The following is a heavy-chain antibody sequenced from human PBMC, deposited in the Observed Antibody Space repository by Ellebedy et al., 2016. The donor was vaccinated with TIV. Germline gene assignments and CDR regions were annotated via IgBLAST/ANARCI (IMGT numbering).Heavy chain of an antibody. CDR1: GYTFTAYY. J-gene: IGHJ4*02. CDR2: INPNSGGT. V-gene: IGHV1-2*02. Sequence: AASVKVSCKASGYTFTAYYMHWVRQAPGQGLEWMGWINPNSGGTNYAQNFQGRVTMTRDTSTSTVYMELGSLRADDTAVYYCARVDSGGAFDYWGQGTLVTVSS. D-gene: IGHD4-23*01. CDR3: ARVDSGGAFDY.